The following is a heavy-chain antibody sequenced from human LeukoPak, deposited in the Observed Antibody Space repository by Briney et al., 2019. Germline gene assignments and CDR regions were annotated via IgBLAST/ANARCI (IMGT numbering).Heavy chain of an antibody. CDR2: ISSSSSYI. Sequence: KPGGSLRLSCAASGFTFSSYSMNWVRQAPGKGLEWVSSISSSSSYIYYADSVKGRFTISRDNAKNSLYLQMNSLRAEDTAVYYCAREKWFGELFQNALFYWGQGTLVTVSS. J-gene: IGHJ4*02. V-gene: IGHV3-21*01. CDR3: AREKWFGELFQNALFY. D-gene: IGHD3-10*01. CDR1: GFTFSSYS.